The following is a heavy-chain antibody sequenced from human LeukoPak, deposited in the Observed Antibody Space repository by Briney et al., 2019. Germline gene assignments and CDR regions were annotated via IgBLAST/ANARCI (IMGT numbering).Heavy chain of an antibody. CDR2: INHSGST. CDR3: AREAPFTIFGVVTNYYYYYMDV. Sequence: PSETLSLTCAVYGGSFSGYYWSWIRQPPGKGLEWIGEINHSGSTNYNPSLKSRVTISVDTSKNQFSLKLSSVTAADTAVYYCAREAPFTIFGVVTNYYYYYMDVWGKGTTVTVSS. D-gene: IGHD3-3*01. V-gene: IGHV4-34*01. J-gene: IGHJ6*03. CDR1: GGSFSGYY.